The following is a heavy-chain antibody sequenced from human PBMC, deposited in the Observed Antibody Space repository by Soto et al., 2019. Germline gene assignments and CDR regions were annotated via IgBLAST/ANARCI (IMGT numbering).Heavy chain of an antibody. D-gene: IGHD2-15*01. CDR1: GFTLSSYA. CDR2: ISGSGGST. V-gene: IGHV3-23*01. J-gene: IGHJ4*02. Sequence: GGSLRLSCAASGFTLSSYAMSWVRQAPGKGLEWVSGISGSGGSTYYADSVRGRFTISRDNSKNTLYLQMNSLRAEDTAVYHCAKDLRYCSGGTCPGGYWGQGTLVTVSS. CDR3: AKDLRYCSGGTCPGGY.